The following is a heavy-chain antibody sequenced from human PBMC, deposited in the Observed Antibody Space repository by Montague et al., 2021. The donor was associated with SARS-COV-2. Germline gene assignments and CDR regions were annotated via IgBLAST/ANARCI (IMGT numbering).Heavy chain of an antibody. CDR1: GGSIGSNY. J-gene: IGHJ4*02. CDR3: ARSRDPSGPYYLPY. V-gene: IGHV4-59*01. Sequence: SETLSLTCSVSGGSIGSNYWSWLRQPPGKGLEWIGHIHYSGSNTYSHSFKSRVTISIDTPKNQFSLKLSSVTAADTAVYDCARSRDPSGPYYLPYWGQGTLVTVSS. CDR2: IHYSGSN. D-gene: IGHD3-10*01.